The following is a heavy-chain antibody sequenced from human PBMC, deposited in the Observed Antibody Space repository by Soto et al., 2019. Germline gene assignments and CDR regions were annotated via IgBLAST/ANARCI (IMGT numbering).Heavy chain of an antibody. V-gene: IGHV4-31*02. Sequence: SETLSLTWTVSGGSISGGGYYWIWIRQHPGKVLDWIGYIYYSGITYYNPSLKSRVTISVDTSKNQFSLKLSPVTAADTAVYYCARDGVEYDFWSGPEGGWFDPWGQGTLVTVSS. D-gene: IGHD3-3*01. CDR1: GGSISGGGYY. J-gene: IGHJ5*02. CDR2: IYYSGIT. CDR3: ARDGVEYDFWSGPEGGWFDP.